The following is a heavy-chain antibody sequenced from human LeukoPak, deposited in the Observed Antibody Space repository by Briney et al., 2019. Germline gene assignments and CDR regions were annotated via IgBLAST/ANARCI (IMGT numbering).Heavy chain of an antibody. CDR1: GYSFTSYW. CDR3: ARQLTYYDSSGYCFDY. J-gene: IGHJ4*02. CDR2: IYPGDSDT. Sequence: GESLQIPCKGSGYSFTSYWIGWVRQMPGKGLEWMGIIYPGDSDTRYSPSFQGQVTISADKSISTAYLQWSSLKASDTAMYYCARQLTYYDSSGYCFDYWGEGTLVTVSS. V-gene: IGHV5-51*01. D-gene: IGHD3-22*01.